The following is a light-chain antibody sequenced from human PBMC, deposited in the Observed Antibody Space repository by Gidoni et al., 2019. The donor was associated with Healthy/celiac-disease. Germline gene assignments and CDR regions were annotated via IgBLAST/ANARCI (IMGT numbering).Light chain of an antibody. V-gene: IGLV2-23*01. Sequence: QSALTQPASVSGSPGRSITISCTGTSSDVGSYNLVSWYQQHPGKPPKLMIYEGSKRPSGVSHRFSGSKSGNTASLTTSGLQAEDEADYSCCSYAGSSAWVFGGGTKLTVL. CDR3: CSYAGSSAWV. CDR1: SSDVGSYNL. J-gene: IGLJ3*02. CDR2: EGS.